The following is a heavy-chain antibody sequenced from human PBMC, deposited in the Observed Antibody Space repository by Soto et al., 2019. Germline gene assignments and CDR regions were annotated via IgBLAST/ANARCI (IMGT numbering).Heavy chain of an antibody. Sequence: ASVKVSCKVSGYTLTELSMHWVRQAPGKGLEWMGGFDPEDGETIYAQKFQGRVTMTEDTSTDTAYMELSSLRSEDTAVYYCATAKVKWGVGATKFDYWGQGTLVTVSS. J-gene: IGHJ4*02. D-gene: IGHD1-26*01. CDR1: GYTLTELS. CDR2: FDPEDGET. V-gene: IGHV1-24*01. CDR3: ATAKVKWGVGATKFDY.